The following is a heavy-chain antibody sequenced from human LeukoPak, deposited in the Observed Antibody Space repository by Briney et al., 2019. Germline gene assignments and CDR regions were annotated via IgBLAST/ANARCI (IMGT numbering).Heavy chain of an antibody. V-gene: IGHV4-59*08. CDR3: ARRFIGPSASWGAFDI. Sequence: SETLSLTCTVSDVSLSGHYWSWIRQPPGRELESIGFVSYSGSTNYNPSLKGRVTISLDISKNQFSLKLRSVIAADTALYYCARRFIGPSASWGAFDIWGQGIMVTVSS. CDR2: VSYSGST. J-gene: IGHJ3*02. D-gene: IGHD3-16*01. CDR1: DVSLSGHY.